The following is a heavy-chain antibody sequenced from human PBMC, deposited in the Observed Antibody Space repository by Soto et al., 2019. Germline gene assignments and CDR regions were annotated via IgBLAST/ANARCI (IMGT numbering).Heavy chain of an antibody. D-gene: IGHD2-2*01. CDR1: GFTFRSYA. J-gene: IGHJ4*02. CDR2: ISGSGGST. V-gene: IGHV3-23*01. Sequence: HPGWSMRLSCAASGFTFRSYAMGWVRPDPGKGLEWVSAISGSGGSTYYADSVKGRFTISRDNSKNTLYLQMNSLRAEDTAVYYCAKDFIVVVPAAMTPNGYWGQGTLVTVSS. CDR3: AKDFIVVVPAAMTPNGY.